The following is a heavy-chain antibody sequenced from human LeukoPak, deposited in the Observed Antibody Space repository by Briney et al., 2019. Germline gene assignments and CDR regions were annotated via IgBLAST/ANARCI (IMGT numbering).Heavy chain of an antibody. Sequence: SETLSLTCTVSGDSISSSSYSWGWMRQPPGKGREWIGTISYSGSTYYNPSLKSRVTISVDTSKNQFSLMLRSVTAADAAVYYCARHVTTVVTDFDNWGQGTLVTVSS. CDR3: ARHVTTVVTDFDN. D-gene: IGHD4-23*01. J-gene: IGHJ4*02. CDR2: ISYSGST. CDR1: GDSISSSSYS. V-gene: IGHV4-39*01.